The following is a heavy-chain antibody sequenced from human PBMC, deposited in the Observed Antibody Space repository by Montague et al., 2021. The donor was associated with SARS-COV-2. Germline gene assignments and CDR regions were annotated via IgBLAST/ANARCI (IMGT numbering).Heavy chain of an antibody. J-gene: IGHJ6*02. Sequence: SETLSLTCTVSGGAISNSSYYWGWIRQPKGKGLKWIGSIYDSGSTYYXPSLKSRVTIAVDTSKNQFSLKLSSVTAADTAVYYCARDTRITMLVVVNRYGMDAWGQGITVTVSS. CDR3: ARDTRITMLVVVNRYGMDA. CDR1: GGAISNSSYY. D-gene: IGHD3-22*01. CDR2: IYDSGST. V-gene: IGHV4-39*07.